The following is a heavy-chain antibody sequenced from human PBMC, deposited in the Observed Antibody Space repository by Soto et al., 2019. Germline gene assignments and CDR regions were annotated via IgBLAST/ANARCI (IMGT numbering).Heavy chain of an antibody. CDR3: PRIGGWELGNWFDP. V-gene: IGHV1-3*01. Sequence: ASVKVFFTVTGYTYTSYSMHWLRQARGQWLEWMGWINAGNGNTKYSQKNQGRVTITRDTSARTAYMGLSSLRSENTAVYYCPRIGGWELGNWFDPWGQGALGNVSS. CDR2: INAGNGNT. D-gene: IGHD1-26*01. J-gene: IGHJ5*02. CDR1: GYTYTSYS.